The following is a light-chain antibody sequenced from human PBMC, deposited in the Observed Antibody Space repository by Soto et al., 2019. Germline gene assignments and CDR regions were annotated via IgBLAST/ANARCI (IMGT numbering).Light chain of an antibody. J-gene: IGLJ1*01. Sequence: QSVLTQPPSASGTPGQRVTLSCSGSSSNIGSNTDNWYQQLPGTAPKLLIYSNNQRPSGVPDRFSGCKAGTSASLAISGRQSEDEADYYCAAWDDSMNGYVFGTGTKLTVL. CDR2: SNN. CDR1: SSNIGSNT. CDR3: AAWDDSMNGYV. V-gene: IGLV1-44*01.